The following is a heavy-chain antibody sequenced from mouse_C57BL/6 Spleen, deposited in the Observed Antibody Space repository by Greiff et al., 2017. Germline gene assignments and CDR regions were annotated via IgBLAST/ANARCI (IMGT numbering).Heavy chain of an antibody. CDR1: GYTFTSYW. V-gene: IGHV1-69*01. Sequence: VQLQQPGAELVMPGASVKLSCKASGYTFTSYWMHWVKQRPGQGLEWIGEIDPSDSYTNYNQKFKGKSTLTVDKSSSTAYMQLSSLTSEDSAVYYCARWLTGTWFAYWGQGTLVTVSA. D-gene: IGHD4-1*01. CDR2: IDPSDSYT. J-gene: IGHJ3*01. CDR3: ARWLTGTWFAY.